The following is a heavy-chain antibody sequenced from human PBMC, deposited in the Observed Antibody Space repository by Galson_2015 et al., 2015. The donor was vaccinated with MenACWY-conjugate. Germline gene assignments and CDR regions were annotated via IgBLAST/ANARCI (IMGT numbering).Heavy chain of an antibody. Sequence: SLRLSCAASGFSVSSNFMTWVRQAPGKGLEWVSVIYSDALGATTHYSDSVKGRFSSSRDNSKNTLYLQINSLRVEDTAVYYCAREGRHVGSYSDLDYWGQGTLVTVSS. D-gene: IGHD1-26*01. CDR1: GFSVSSNF. V-gene: IGHV3-53*01. CDR3: AREGRHVGSYSDLDY. J-gene: IGHJ4*02. CDR2: IYSDALGATT.